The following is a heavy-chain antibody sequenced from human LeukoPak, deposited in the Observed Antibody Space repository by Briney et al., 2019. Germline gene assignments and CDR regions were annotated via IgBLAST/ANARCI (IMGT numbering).Heavy chain of an antibody. CDR2: INQDGSEK. Sequence: GGSLRLSCAASGFTFSSFGMSWVRQAPGKGLEWVANINQDGSEKYYVDSVKGRFTISRDNAKNSLFLQMGSLRVEDTAVYYCARESTAGYNSSWYGFRNWGQGTLVSVSS. V-gene: IGHV3-7*01. D-gene: IGHD6-13*01. J-gene: IGHJ1*01. CDR1: GFTFSSFG. CDR3: ARESTAGYNSSWYGFRN.